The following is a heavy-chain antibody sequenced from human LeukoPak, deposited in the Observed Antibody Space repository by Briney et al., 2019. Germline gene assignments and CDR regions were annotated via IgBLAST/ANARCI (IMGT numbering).Heavy chain of an antibody. CDR2: IFRGNK. V-gene: IGHV3-53*01. J-gene: IGHJ4*02. CDR1: GINANDYH. D-gene: IGHD6-19*01. CDR3: ATSDSYHWLLEY. Sequence: GASLRLSCEVSGINANDYHISWVRQAPGKGLEWVSLIFRGNKHYRDSVGRRFTISRDDVTSSVSTVHLQMNSLRAEDTAVYFCATSDSYHWLLEYWGQGTLVTVSS.